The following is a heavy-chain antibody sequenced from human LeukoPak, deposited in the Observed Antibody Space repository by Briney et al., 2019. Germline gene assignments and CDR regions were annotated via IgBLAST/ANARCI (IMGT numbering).Heavy chain of an antibody. V-gene: IGHV4-34*01. Sequence: SETLSLTCAVYGGSFSGYYWSWIRQPPGKGLEWIGEINHSGSTNYNPSPKSRVTISVDTSKNQFSLKLSSVTAADTAVYYCARGLGYSSSWKRFDPWGQGTLVTVSS. J-gene: IGHJ5*02. CDR1: GGSFSGYY. CDR3: ARGLGYSSSWKRFDP. CDR2: INHSGST. D-gene: IGHD6-6*01.